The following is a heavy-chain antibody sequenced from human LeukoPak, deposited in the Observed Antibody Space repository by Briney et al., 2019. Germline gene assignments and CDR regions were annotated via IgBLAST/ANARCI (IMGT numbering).Heavy chain of an antibody. CDR3: ARRPGYSSGWYWFDP. CDR2: IYPGDFDT. CDR1: GYSFTSYW. J-gene: IGHJ5*02. Sequence: GESLKISCKGSGYSFTSYWIGWVRQMPGKGLEWMGIIYPGDFDTRYSPSFQGQVTISADRSISTAYLQWSSLKASDTAMYYCARRPGYSSGWYWFDPWGQGTLVTVSS. D-gene: IGHD6-19*01. V-gene: IGHV5-51*01.